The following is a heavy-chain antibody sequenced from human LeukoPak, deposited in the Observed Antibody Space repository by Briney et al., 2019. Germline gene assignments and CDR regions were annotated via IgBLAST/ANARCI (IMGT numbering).Heavy chain of an antibody. CDR1: GFTVSSYW. Sequence: GGSLRLSCAASGFTVSSYWMSWVRQAPGKGREWVANIKQDGSEKYYVDSVKGRFTISRDNAKNSLYLQMNSLRAEDTAVYYCARDFDQEDYWGQGTLVTVSS. D-gene: IGHD2-15*01. V-gene: IGHV3-7*01. J-gene: IGHJ4*02. CDR2: IKQDGSEK. CDR3: ARDFDQEDY.